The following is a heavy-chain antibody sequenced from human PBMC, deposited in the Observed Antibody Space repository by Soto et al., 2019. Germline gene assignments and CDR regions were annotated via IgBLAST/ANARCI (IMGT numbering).Heavy chain of an antibody. V-gene: IGHV3-21*01. CDR2: ISSSSSYI. J-gene: IGHJ4*02. CDR1: GFTFSSYS. Sequence: GGSLRLSCAASGFTFSSYSMNWVRQAPGKGLEWVSSISSSSSYIYYADSVKGRFTISRDNAKNSLYLQMNSLRAEDTAVYYCARVSKYYDSSGYYYDYWGQGTLVTVSS. CDR3: ARVSKYYDSSGYYYDY. D-gene: IGHD3-22*01.